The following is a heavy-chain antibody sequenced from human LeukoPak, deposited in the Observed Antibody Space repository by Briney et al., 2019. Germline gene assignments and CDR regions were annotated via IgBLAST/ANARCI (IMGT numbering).Heavy chain of an antibody. D-gene: IGHD2/OR15-2a*01. CDR1: GFTFSSYE. CDR3: ARVTYAVPDY. Sequence: GGTLRLSCAASGFTFSSYEMNWVRQAPGKGLEWVSYISSSGNNIYFADSVKGRFTISRDNGKNSLFLQMNSLRAEDTAVYYCARVTYAVPDYWGQGTLVTVP. CDR2: ISSSGNNI. V-gene: IGHV3-48*03. J-gene: IGHJ4*02.